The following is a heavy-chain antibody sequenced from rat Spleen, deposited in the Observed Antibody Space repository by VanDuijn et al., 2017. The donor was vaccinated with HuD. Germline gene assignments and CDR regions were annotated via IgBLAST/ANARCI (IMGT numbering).Heavy chain of an antibody. Sequence: EVQLVESGGGLVQPGRSLKLSCAASGFTFSDYNMAWVRQAPTKGLEWVASISYDDSATYYRDSVKGRFTISRDNAKSTLYLQMDSLRSEDTATYYCARHGNYPGPGGFAYWGQGTLVTVSS. CDR3: ARHGNYPGPGGFAY. CDR1: GFTFSDYN. V-gene: IGHV5-7*01. CDR2: ISYDDSAT. D-gene: IGHD1-4*01. J-gene: IGHJ3*01.